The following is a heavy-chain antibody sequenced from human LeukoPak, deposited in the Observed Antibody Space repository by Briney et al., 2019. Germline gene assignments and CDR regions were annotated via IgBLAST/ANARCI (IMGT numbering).Heavy chain of an antibody. V-gene: IGHV1-3*03. Sequence: ASVKVSCKASGYSFTSQDMHWVRQAPGQSLEWMGCINPDNGDTKYSQEFQGRVTITRDTSATTVYMELSSLRSDDMAVYYCTLYNYWGQGTLVTVSS. CDR3: TLYNY. CDR2: INPDNGDT. CDR1: GYSFTSQD. J-gene: IGHJ4*02. D-gene: IGHD2-2*02.